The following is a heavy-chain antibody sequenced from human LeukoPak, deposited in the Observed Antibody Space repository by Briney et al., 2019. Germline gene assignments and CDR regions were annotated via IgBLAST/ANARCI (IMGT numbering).Heavy chain of an antibody. Sequence: PSETLSLTCTVSGGSISSSSYYWGWIRQPPGNGLEWIGSIYYSGSTYYNPSLKSRVTISVDTSKNQFSLKLSSVTAADTAVYYCARSAAPSDDFWSGYYYYYYYMDVWGKGTTVTVSS. V-gene: IGHV4-39*01. CDR1: GGSISSSSYY. CDR3: ARSAAPSDDFWSGYYYYYYYMDV. D-gene: IGHD3-3*01. J-gene: IGHJ6*03. CDR2: IYYSGST.